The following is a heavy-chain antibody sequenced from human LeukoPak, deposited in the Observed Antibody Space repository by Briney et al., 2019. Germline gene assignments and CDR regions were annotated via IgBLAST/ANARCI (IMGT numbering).Heavy chain of an antibody. D-gene: IGHD6-6*01. Sequence: GSLRLSCAASGFTFSSYAMHWVRQAPGKGLEYVSAISSNGGSTYYANSVKGRFTISRDNSKNTLYLQMGSLRSEDTAVYYCARGQLVLEAFDIWGQGTMVTVSS. CDR1: GFTFSSYA. CDR2: ISSNGGST. J-gene: IGHJ3*02. V-gene: IGHV3-64*01. CDR3: ARGQLVLEAFDI.